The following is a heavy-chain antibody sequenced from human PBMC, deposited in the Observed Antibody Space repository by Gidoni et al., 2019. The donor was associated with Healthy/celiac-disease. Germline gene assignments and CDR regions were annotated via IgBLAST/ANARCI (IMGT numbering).Heavy chain of an antibody. CDR3: AHIGWWLRSFDY. V-gene: IGHV2-5*01. CDR2: IYWNDDK. J-gene: IGHJ4*02. D-gene: IGHD5-12*01. Sequence: QITLKESGPTLVKPTQTLTLTCTFSGFSLSTSGVGVGWIAQPPGKALEWLALIYWNDDKRYSPSLKSRLTITKDTSKNQVVLTMTNMDPVDTATYYCAHIGWWLRSFDYWGQGTLVTVSS. CDR1: GFSLSTSGVG.